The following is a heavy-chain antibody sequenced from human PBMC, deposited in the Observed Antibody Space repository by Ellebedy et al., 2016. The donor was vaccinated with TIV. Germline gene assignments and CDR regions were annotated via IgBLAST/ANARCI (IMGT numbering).Heavy chain of an antibody. CDR3: ATGGGAIDY. D-gene: IGHD3-16*01. CDR1: GGSVSSTSW. Sequence: SETLSLXXAVSGGSVSSTSWWSWVRQSPGKGLEWIGEIFHSGSTNYNPSLKSRVTISVDKSKNQFSLNLSSVTAADTAVYYCATGGGAIDYWGQGTLVTVSS. CDR2: IFHSGST. J-gene: IGHJ4*02. V-gene: IGHV4-4*02.